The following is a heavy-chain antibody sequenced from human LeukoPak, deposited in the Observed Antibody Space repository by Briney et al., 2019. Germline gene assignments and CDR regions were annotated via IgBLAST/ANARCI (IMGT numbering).Heavy chain of an antibody. J-gene: IGHJ4*02. CDR3: ARGGAVAGTSS. D-gene: IGHD6-19*01. V-gene: IGHV4-38-2*02. CDR2: IYYSGST. Sequence: SETLSLTCTVSGYSISSGYYWGWIRQPPGKGLEWIGSIYYSGSTYYNPSLKSRVTISVDTSKNQFSLKLSSVTAADTAVYYCARGGAVAGTSSWGQGTLVTVSS. CDR1: GYSISSGYY.